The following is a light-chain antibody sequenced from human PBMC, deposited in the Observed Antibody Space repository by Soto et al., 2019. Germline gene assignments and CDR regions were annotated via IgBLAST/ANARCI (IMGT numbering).Light chain of an antibody. CDR2: GAS. CDR1: QSVSSSY. CDR3: QQYGSSPPLT. Sequence: EIVLTQSPGTLSLSPGERATLSCRASQSVSSSYLAWYQQKPCQAPRLLIYGASSRATGIPDRFSGSGSGTDFTITISRLEPEDFAVYYCQQYGSSPPLTFGGGTKVEIK. V-gene: IGKV3-20*01. J-gene: IGKJ4*01.